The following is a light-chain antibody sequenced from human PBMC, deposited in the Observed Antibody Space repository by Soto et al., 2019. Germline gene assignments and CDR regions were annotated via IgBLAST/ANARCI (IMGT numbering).Light chain of an antibody. CDR3: QVRTDWPPFKYT. CDR2: ETS. J-gene: IGKJ2*01. Sequence: DIVLTQSPASLSLSAGERVTLSCRASQSVDTMVAWYQQQVGRTPRLLIYETSNRATGVPGRFSGSGSGTDFTLTISRLGPEDFAVYLWQVRTDWPPFKYTFGQGTKLEV. V-gene: IGKV3-11*01. CDR1: QSVDTM.